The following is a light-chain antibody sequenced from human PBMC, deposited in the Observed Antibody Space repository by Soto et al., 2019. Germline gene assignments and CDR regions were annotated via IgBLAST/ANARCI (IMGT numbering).Light chain of an antibody. Sequence: DIQMTQSPSSLSASVGDRVTITCRASQSISRYLNWYKQKSGKAPKLLIYATSNLESGVPSRFSGSGSGTDFTLTLRSLHPEDIANYYCHQSDSTVFPFGPGTKVDI. V-gene: IGKV1-39*01. CDR2: ATS. CDR3: HQSDSTVFP. CDR1: QSISRY. J-gene: IGKJ3*01.